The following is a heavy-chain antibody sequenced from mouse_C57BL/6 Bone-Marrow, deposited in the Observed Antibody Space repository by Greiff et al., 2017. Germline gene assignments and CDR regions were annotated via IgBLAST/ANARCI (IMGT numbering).Heavy chain of an antibody. Sequence: QVQLKESGAELARPGASVKLSCKASGYTFTSYGISWVKQRTGQGLEWIGEIYPRSGNTYYNEKFKGKATLTADKSSSTAYMELRSLTSEDSAVYFCARGPYYGSSYAWFAYWGQGTLVTVSA. CDR2: IYPRSGNT. D-gene: IGHD1-1*01. V-gene: IGHV1-81*01. CDR3: ARGPYYGSSYAWFAY. J-gene: IGHJ3*01. CDR1: GYTFTSYG.